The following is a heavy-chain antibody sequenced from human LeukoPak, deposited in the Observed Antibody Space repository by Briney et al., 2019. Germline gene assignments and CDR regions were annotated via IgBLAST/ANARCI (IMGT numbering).Heavy chain of an antibody. CDR2: IYPDDSDT. J-gene: IGHJ6*03. CDR3: ARHGHCTNGVCYSNYYYYMDV. V-gene: IGHV5-51*07. CDR1: GYSFTSYW. Sequence: GESLKTSCKGSGYSFTSYWIGWVHQMPGKGLEWMGIIYPDDSDTRYSPSFEGQVIISVDKSISTAYLQWSSLKASDTATYYCARHGHCTNGVCYSNYYYYMDVWGKGTTVTVSS. D-gene: IGHD2-8*01.